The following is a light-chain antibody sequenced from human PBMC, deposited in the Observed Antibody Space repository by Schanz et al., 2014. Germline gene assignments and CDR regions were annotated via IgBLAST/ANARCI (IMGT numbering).Light chain of an antibody. V-gene: IGLV2-8*01. J-gene: IGLJ3*02. Sequence: QSALTQPPSASGSPGQSVTISCTGTSSDVGGHDYVSWYQHHPGKAPKVMIYQVSKRPSGVPDRFSGSKSGNTASLTVSGLQAEDEADYYCCSYAGSSTRHWVFGGGTKVTVL. CDR3: CSYAGSSTRHWV. CDR2: QVS. CDR1: SSDVGGHDY.